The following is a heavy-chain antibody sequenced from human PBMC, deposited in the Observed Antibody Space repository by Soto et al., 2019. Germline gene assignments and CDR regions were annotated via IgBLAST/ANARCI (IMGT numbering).Heavy chain of an antibody. V-gene: IGHV1-69*13. CDR3: ARGTIQLWPSDY. CDR2: IIPIFGTA. CDR1: GYTFTGYY. D-gene: IGHD5-18*01. Sequence: SVKFSCKASGYTFTGYYLHWVRQAPGQGLEWMGGIIPIFGTANYAQKFQGRVTITADESTSTAYMELSSLRSEDTAVYYCARGTIQLWPSDYWGQGTLVTVSS. J-gene: IGHJ4*02.